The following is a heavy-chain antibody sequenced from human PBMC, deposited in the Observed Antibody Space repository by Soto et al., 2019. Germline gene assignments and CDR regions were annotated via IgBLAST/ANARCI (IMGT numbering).Heavy chain of an antibody. V-gene: IGHV2-5*02. CDR2: IYWDDDK. D-gene: IGHD6-19*01. CDR3: AHTKVTHWLGPLFVF. CDR1: GFSLSTSGGG. Sequence: QITVKESGPTLVKATQSLTLTCTFSGFSLSTSGGGVGWIRQPPGKALEWLAVIYWDDDKSYSPSLKSRLTITKATSKNHVVLTMTNMDPVDTATYFCAHTKVTHWLGPLFVFLGQGTLVTVSS. J-gene: IGHJ4*02.